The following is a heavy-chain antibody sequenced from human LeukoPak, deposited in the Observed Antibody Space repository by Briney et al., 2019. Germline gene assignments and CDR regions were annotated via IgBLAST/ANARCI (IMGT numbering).Heavy chain of an antibody. CDR1: GFTFSSYG. D-gene: IGHD6-13*01. J-gene: IGHJ5*02. Sequence: GGTLRLSCAASGFTFSSYGMSWVRQAPGKGLEWVSYISSSSSYINYADSVKGRFTISRDNAKNSLYLQMNSLRAEDTAVYYCARDSRANIAAAGDWFDPWGQGTLVTVSS. V-gene: IGHV3-21*01. CDR3: ARDSRANIAAAGDWFDP. CDR2: ISSSSSYI.